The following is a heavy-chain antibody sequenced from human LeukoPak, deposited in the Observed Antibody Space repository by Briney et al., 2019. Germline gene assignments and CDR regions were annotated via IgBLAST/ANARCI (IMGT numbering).Heavy chain of an antibody. CDR2: ISAYNGNT. D-gene: IGHD3-9*01. Sequence: ASVKVSCKASGYTFTSYGISWVRQAPGQGLEWMGWISAYNGNTNYAQKLQGRVTMTTDTSTSTAYMELRSLRSDDTAVYYCARGSRNLYYDILTDWGQGTLVTVSS. CDR3: ARGSRNLYYDILTD. J-gene: IGHJ4*02. V-gene: IGHV1-18*01. CDR1: GYTFTSYG.